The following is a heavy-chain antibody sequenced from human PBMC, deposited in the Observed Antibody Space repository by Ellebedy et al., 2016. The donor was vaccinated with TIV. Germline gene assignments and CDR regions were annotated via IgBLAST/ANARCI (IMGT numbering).Heavy chain of an antibody. J-gene: IGHJ4*02. V-gene: IGHV1-2*02. CDR1: GYTFTSYG. CDR3: ARPVKSAPFYGY. D-gene: IGHD3-3*02. Sequence: AASVKVSCKASGYTFTSYGISWVRQAPGQGLEWMGWINPNSGDTNYAQKFQGRVTMTRDTSISTAYMELSRLRSDDTAVYYCARPVKSAPFYGYWGQGTLVTVSS. CDR2: INPNSGDT.